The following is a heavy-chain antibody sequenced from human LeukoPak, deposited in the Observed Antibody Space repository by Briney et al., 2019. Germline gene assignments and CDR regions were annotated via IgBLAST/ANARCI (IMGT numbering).Heavy chain of an antibody. CDR3: VRSYYGMDV. J-gene: IGHJ6*02. V-gene: IGHV3-21*01. CDR2: ISTSSSHI. CDR1: GFTFRSYS. Sequence: GGSLRLSCAASGFTFRSYSMNWVRQAPGVGLEWVSSISTSSSHIYYADSVEGRFTISRDNAKNSLYLQMNSLRAEDTAVYYCVRSYYGMDVWGQGTTVSVSS.